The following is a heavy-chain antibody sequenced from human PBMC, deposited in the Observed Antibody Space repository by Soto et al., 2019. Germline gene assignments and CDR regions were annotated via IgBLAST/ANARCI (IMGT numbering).Heavy chain of an antibody. CDR2: IIAIFGTA. CDR3: AKGGYSGYDVQGYYYYYGMDV. D-gene: IGHD5-12*01. V-gene: IGHV1-69*01. Sequence: QVQLVQSGAEVKKPGSSVKVSCKASGGTFSSYAISWVRQAPGQGLEWMGGIIAIFGTANYAQKFQGRVTITADESTSTADMELSSLRSEDTAVYYCAKGGYSGYDVQGYYYYYGMDVWGQGTTVTVSS. J-gene: IGHJ6*02. CDR1: GGTFSSYA.